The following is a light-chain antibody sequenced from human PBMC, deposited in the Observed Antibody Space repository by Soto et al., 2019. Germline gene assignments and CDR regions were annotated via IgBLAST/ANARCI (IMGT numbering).Light chain of an antibody. CDR1: SSDVGGYNY. J-gene: IGLJ1*01. Sequence: QSVLTQPRSVSGSPGQSVTISCTGTSSDVGGYNYVSWYQQHPGKAPKFMIYDVSQRPSGVPDRFSGSKSGNTASLTISGLQAEDEADYYCCSYAGSNTYAFGSGTRAPS. V-gene: IGLV2-11*01. CDR3: CSYAGSNTYA. CDR2: DVS.